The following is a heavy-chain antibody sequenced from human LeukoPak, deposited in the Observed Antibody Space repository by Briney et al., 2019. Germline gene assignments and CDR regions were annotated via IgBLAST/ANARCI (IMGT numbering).Heavy chain of an antibody. CDR1: GFIFGSYG. CDR3: AKGWRDSSGWYGVTY. V-gene: IGHV3-30*02. Sequence: GGSLRLSCAASGFIFGSYGMHWVRQAPGKGLQWVAFIRYDGSSKYYADSVKGRFTISRDNSKNTVYLQMSGLGADDTAVYYCAKGWRDSSGWYGVTYWGQGTLVTVSS. J-gene: IGHJ4*02. CDR2: IRYDGSSK. D-gene: IGHD6-19*01.